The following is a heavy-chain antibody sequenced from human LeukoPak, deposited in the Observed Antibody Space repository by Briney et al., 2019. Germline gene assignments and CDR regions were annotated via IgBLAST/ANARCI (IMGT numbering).Heavy chain of an antibody. Sequence: SETLSLTCTVSGASVSSASYWTWIRQPPGRGVEWIAHIYNGVNTNYNPSLKSRVTISVDTSKNQFSLRLDSVTAADTAVYYCARSRAFNSGAFDPWGQGSLVTVSS. D-gene: IGHD1-26*01. CDR3: ARSRAFNSGAFDP. CDR2: IYNGVNT. CDR1: GASVSSASY. V-gene: IGHV4-61*01. J-gene: IGHJ5*02.